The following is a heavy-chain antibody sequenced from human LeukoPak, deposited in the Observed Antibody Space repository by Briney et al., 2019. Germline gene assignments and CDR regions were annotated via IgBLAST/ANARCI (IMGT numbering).Heavy chain of an antibody. CDR1: GFSLSRYD. CDR2: ISYDGSNK. D-gene: IGHD3-22*01. V-gene: IGHV3-30*12. CDR3: ARVYFDSSGYPTTDYFDY. J-gene: IGHJ4*02. Sequence: GGSLRLSCAASGFSLSRYDMHWVRQAPGKGLEWVAVISYDGSNKYYADSVKGRFTVSRDNSKNTLYLQMNSLRAEDTAVYYCARVYFDSSGYPTTDYFDYWGQGTLVTVSS.